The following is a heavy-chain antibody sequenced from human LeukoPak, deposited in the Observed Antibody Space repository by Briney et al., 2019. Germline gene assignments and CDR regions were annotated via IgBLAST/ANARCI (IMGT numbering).Heavy chain of an antibody. Sequence: GGSLRLSCAASGFTFSSYAMSWVRQAPGKGLEWVSAISGSGGSTYYADSVKGRFTISRDNSKNTLYLQMSSLRAEDTAVYYCAKPRDIVVVVAAFDYWGQGTLVTVSS. J-gene: IGHJ4*02. CDR2: ISGSGGST. CDR3: AKPRDIVVVVAAFDY. V-gene: IGHV3-23*01. CDR1: GFTFSSYA. D-gene: IGHD2-15*01.